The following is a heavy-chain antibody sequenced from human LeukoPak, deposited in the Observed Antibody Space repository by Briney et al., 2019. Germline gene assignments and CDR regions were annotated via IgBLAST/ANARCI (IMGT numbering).Heavy chain of an antibody. CDR1: GYTFTSYY. V-gene: IGHV1-46*01. Sequence: ASVKVSCKASGYTFTSYYMHWVRQAPGQGLEWMGIINPSGGSTSYAQKFQGRVTMTRDTSTSTVCMELSSLRSEDTAVYYCARERWFSSGSYYYYYYGMDVWGQGTTVTVSS. J-gene: IGHJ6*02. CDR2: INPSGGST. CDR3: ARERWFSSGSYYYYYYGMDV. D-gene: IGHD3-22*01.